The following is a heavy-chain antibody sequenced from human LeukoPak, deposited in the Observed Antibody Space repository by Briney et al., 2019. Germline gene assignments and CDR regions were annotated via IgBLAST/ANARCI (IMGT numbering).Heavy chain of an antibody. CDR1: GLTFSTYS. Sequence: PGGSLRLSCAASGLTFSTYSMNWVRQAPGKGLEWVSSITTSSSYIYYADSVKGRSTISRDNAKNSLYLQMNSLRAEDTAVYYCARDLGGCSYGSHFDYWGQGTLVTVPS. D-gene: IGHD5-18*01. CDR3: ARDLGGCSYGSHFDY. CDR2: ITTSSSYI. J-gene: IGHJ4*02. V-gene: IGHV3-21*01.